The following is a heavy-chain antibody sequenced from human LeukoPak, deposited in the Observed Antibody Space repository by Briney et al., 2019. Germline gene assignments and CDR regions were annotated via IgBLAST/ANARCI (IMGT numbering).Heavy chain of an antibody. Sequence: PGGSLRLSCAASGFTFSSYSMNWVRQPPGKGVEWIGEINHSGSTNYNPSLKSRVTISVDTSKNQFSLKLSSVTAADTAVYYCARHGIQLWLGWFDPWGQGTLVTVSS. CDR3: ARHGIQLWLGWFDP. CDR1: GFTFSSYS. J-gene: IGHJ5*02. V-gene: IGHV4-34*01. D-gene: IGHD5-18*01. CDR2: INHSGST.